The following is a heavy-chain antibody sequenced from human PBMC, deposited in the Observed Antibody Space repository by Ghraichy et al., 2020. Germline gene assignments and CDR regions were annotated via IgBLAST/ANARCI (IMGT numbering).Heavy chain of an antibody. J-gene: IGHJ4*02. CDR3: ATSYYNFWSGSPVPDY. V-gene: IGHV5-51*01. CDR2: IYPADSDT. CDR1: GYSFISYW. D-gene: IGHD3-3*01. Sequence: GGSLRLSCQGSGYSFISYWVAWVRQTPGKGLEWMGIIYPADSDTRYSPSFQGQVTISADKSISTAYLQWSSLKASDAAMYYCATSYYNFWSGSPVPDYWGQGTLVTVSS.